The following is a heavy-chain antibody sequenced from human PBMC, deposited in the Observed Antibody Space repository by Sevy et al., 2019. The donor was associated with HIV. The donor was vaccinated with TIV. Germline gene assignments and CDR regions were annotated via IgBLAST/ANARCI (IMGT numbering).Heavy chain of an antibody. CDR1: GFNFDTFW. CDR2: IDPRGKER. Sequence: WGSLRLSCAASGFNFDTFWMGWVRQAPGRGLEWVASIDPRGKERDHLDSLKGRFTISRDNAKNSLYLEMHSLKAEDTALYYCVRVLWDVLVVPAATPSPWLDSWGQGTLVTVSS. D-gene: IGHD3-16*02. J-gene: IGHJ5*01. CDR3: VRVLWDVLVVPAATPSPWLDS. V-gene: IGHV3-7*01.